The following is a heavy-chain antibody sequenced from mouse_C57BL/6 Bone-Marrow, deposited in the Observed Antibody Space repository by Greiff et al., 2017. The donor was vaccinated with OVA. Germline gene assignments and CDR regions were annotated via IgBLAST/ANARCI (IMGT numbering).Heavy chain of an antibody. D-gene: IGHD2-2*01. CDR3: ARDWGIYYGYDRFAY. CDR1: GYTFTSHW. J-gene: IGHJ3*01. Sequence: VQLQQPGAELVMPGASVKLSCKASGYTFTSHWMHWVKQRPGQGLEWIGEIDPSDSYTNYNQKFKGKSTLTVDKSSSTAYMQLSSLTSEDSAVYYCARDWGIYYGYDRFAYWGQGTLVTVSA. V-gene: IGHV1-69*01. CDR2: IDPSDSYT.